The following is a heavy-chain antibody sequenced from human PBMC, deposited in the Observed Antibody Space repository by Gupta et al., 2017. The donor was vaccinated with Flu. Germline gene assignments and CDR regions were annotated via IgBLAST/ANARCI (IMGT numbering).Heavy chain of an antibody. V-gene: IGHV1-2*02. CDR2: INPNSGGT. CDR3: ARDWVGADFDY. Sequence: VQLVPSGAEVQKPGASVKVSCQASGFTFIGYHIPWVRQAPGQGLEGKGWINPNSGGTNYAQKFQCRVTMTRDTSISTAYMELSRLRSDDTAGYYCARDWVGADFDYWGQGTLVTVSS. J-gene: IGHJ4*02. D-gene: IGHD1-26*01. CDR1: GFTFIGYH.